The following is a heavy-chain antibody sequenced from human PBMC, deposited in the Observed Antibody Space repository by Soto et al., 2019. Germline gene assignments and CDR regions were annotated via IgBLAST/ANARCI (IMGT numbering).Heavy chain of an antibody. CDR1: GFTFTTYA. Sequence: PGGSRRLSCAASGFTFTTYAMSWVPQAPGKGLEWLSTISGSDTSTYYADSVKGRFTISRDNSKNTLYLQMNSVRADDTALYYCARVLSSMTLAMDVWGQGTTVTVSS. D-gene: IGHD2-2*01. CDR3: ARVLSSMTLAMDV. V-gene: IGHV3-23*01. J-gene: IGHJ6*02. CDR2: ISGSDTST.